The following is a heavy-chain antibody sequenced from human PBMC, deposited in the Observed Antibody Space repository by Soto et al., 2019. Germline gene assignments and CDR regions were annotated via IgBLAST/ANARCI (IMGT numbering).Heavy chain of an antibody. CDR3: ARSPGIAAAGIRTYFDY. J-gene: IGHJ4*02. D-gene: IGHD6-13*01. Sequence: ASVKVSCKASGYTFTGYYMHWVRQAPGQGLEWMGWINPNSGGTNYAQKFQGWVTMTRDTSISTAYMELSRLRSDDTAVYYCARSPGIAAAGIRTYFDYWGQGTLVTVSS. V-gene: IGHV1-2*04. CDR2: INPNSGGT. CDR1: GYTFTGYY.